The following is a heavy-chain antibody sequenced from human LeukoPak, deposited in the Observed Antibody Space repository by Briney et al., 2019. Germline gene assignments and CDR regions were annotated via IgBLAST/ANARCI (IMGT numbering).Heavy chain of an antibody. Sequence: GGSLRLSCAASGVTFSSYSMNGVREAPGEGLERVSSISSSSSYIYYAASVKGRFTISRDNAKNSLHLQMNSLGAEDTAVYYCASVVVAATTGDYWGQGTLVTVSS. D-gene: IGHD2-15*01. CDR3: ASVVVAATTGDY. V-gene: IGHV3-21*01. CDR1: GVTFSSYS. J-gene: IGHJ4*02. CDR2: ISSSSSYI.